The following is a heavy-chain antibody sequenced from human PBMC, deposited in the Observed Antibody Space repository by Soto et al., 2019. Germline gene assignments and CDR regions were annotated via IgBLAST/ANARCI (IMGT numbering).Heavy chain of an antibody. CDR3: ARDRIGRGVIPFRYGIDV. V-gene: IGHV3-53*01. D-gene: IGHD3-10*01. Sequence: EVQLVESGGGLIQPGGSLRLSCAASGFTVSSNYMSWVRQAPGKGLEWVSVIYSGGSTYYADSVKGRFTISRDNSKNTLYLQMNSLRAEDTAVYYCARDRIGRGVIPFRYGIDVWGQGTTVTVSS. CDR1: GFTVSSNY. J-gene: IGHJ6*02. CDR2: IYSGGST.